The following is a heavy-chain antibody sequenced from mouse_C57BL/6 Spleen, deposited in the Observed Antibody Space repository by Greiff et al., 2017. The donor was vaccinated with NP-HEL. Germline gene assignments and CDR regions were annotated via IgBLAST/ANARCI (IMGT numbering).Heavy chain of an antibody. J-gene: IGHJ1*03. CDR2: IYPGDGDT. CDR3: ARRGVYYGNYVGYFDV. V-gene: IGHV1-80*01. D-gene: IGHD2-1*01. Sequence: VKLQESGAELVKPGASVKISCKASGYAFSSYWMNWVKQRPGKGLEWIGQIYPGDGDTNYNGKFKGKATLTADKSSSTAYMQLSSLTSEDSAVYFCARRGVYYGNYVGYFDVWGTGTTVTVSS. CDR1: GYAFSSYW.